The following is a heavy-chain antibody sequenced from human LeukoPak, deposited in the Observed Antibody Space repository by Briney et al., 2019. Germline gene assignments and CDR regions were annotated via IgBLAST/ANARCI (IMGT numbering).Heavy chain of an antibody. V-gene: IGHV1-69*05. J-gene: IGHJ5*02. CDR1: GGTFSSYA. CDR3: AACSGGSCYEFDP. D-gene: IGHD2-15*01. CDR2: IIPIFGTA. Sequence: SVKVSCKXSGGTFSSYAISWVLQAPGQGLEWMGRIIPIFGTANYSQKFQGRVTITTDESTSTAYMELSSLRSEDTAVYYCAACSGGSCYEFDPWGQGTLVTVSS.